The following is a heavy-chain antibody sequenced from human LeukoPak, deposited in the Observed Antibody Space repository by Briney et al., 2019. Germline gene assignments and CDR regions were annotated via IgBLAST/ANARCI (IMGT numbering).Heavy chain of an antibody. D-gene: IGHD5-12*01. CDR3: ARAPITRFDP. V-gene: IGHV4-34*01. Sequence: SETLSLTCAVYGGSFSGYYWSWIRQPPGKGLEWIGEINHSGSTSYNPSLKSRVTISVDTSKNQFSLKLSSVTAADTAVYYCARAPITRFDPWGQGTLVTVSS. J-gene: IGHJ5*02. CDR2: INHSGST. CDR1: GGSFSGYY.